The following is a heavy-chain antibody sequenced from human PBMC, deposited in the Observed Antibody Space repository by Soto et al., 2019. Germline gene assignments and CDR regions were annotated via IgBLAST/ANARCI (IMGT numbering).Heavy chain of an antibody. CDR1: GYTLTELS. D-gene: IGHD2-15*01. CDR2: FDPEDGET. Sequence: QVQLVQSGAEVKKPGASVKVSCKVSGYTLTELSMHWVRQAPGKGLEWMGGFDPEDGETIYAQKFQGRVTMTEDTSTDTAYMELSSLRSEDTAVYYCATLPRYCNGGSCYLEGYYFDYWGQGTLVTVSS. CDR3: ATLPRYCNGGSCYLEGYYFDY. V-gene: IGHV1-24*01. J-gene: IGHJ4*02.